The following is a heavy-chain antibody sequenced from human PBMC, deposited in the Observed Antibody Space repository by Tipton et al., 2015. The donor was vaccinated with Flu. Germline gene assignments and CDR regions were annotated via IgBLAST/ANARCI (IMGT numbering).Heavy chain of an antibody. CDR3: ARRRNGYNWNYDFDY. D-gene: IGHD1-7*01. V-gene: IGHV3-11*01. Sequence: SLRLSCAASGFIFSDYDMSWIRQAPGKGLEWVSYIVTSGITIYYADSVKGRFTISRDNAKNSLYLRMNSLRAEDTAVYYCARRRNGYNWNYDFDYWGQGTLVTVSS. CDR2: IVTSGITI. CDR1: GFIFSDYD. J-gene: IGHJ4*02.